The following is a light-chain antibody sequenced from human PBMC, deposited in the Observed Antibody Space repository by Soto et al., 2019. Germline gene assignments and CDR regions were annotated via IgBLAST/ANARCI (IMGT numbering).Light chain of an antibody. CDR1: TGAVTSGHY. CDR2: ETS. CDR3: LLYYGGAHWV. J-gene: IGLJ3*02. V-gene: IGLV7-43*01. Sequence: QAVVTQEPSLTVSPGGTVTLTCASNTGAVTSGHYPNWFQQKPGQAPRTLIYETSNKHSWTPARFSGSLLGGKAALTLSGVQPEDEAGYYCLLYYGGAHWVFGGGTKLTVL.